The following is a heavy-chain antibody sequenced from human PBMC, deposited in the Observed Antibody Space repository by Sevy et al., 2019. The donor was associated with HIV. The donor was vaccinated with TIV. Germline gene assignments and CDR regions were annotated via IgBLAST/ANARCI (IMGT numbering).Heavy chain of an antibody. CDR1: GYNFIGYY. V-gene: IGHV1-2*06. CDR2: ITPMNGDT. Sequence: ASVKVSFKASGYNFIGYYVHWVRQAPGQGLEWIGRITPMNGDTKCAQKFQGRVTMTRDMSVSTAYMEVSRLKSDDTAIYYSAGQTSGWYDWFDPWDQGTLVTVSS. CDR3: AGQTSGWYDWFDP. J-gene: IGHJ5*02. D-gene: IGHD6-19*01.